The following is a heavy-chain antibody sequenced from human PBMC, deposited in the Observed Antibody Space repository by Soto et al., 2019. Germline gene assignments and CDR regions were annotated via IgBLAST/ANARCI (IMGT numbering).Heavy chain of an antibody. Sequence: QVTLKESGPVLVKPTETLTLRCTVSGLSITDSEMGVSWIRQPPGQPLEWLAHIDSSCEKSYRTFLKSRLAISKDTSKSQIVLTMTNMDPADTATYYCARRQLAVAVSPWCDPWGQGIPVTVSS. CDR2: IDSSCEK. D-gene: IGHD6-13*01. CDR3: ARRQLAVAVSPWCDP. V-gene: IGHV2-26*01. CDR1: GLSITDSEMG. J-gene: IGHJ5*02.